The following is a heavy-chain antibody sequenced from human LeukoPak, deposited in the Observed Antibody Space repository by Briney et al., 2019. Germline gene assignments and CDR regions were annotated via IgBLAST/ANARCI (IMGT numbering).Heavy chain of an antibody. CDR2: IYYSGST. D-gene: IGHD6-6*01. CDR3: AREGSSSSMGYYYMDV. J-gene: IGHJ6*03. CDR1: GGSISSYY. V-gene: IGHV4-59*01. Sequence: SETLSLTCTVSGGSISSYYWSWIRQPPGKGLEWIGYIYYSGSTNYNPSLKSRVTISVDTSKNQFSLKLSSVTAADTAVYYCAREGSSSSMGYYYMDVWGKGTTVTVSS.